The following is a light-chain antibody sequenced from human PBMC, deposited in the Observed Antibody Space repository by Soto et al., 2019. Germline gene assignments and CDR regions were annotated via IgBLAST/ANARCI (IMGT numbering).Light chain of an antibody. CDR1: QLINGY. V-gene: IGKV1-39*01. J-gene: IGKJ1*01. CDR3: QQTYSPLRT. CDR2: TAS. Sequence: DIQLTQSPSSLSASLGDRVTISCRASQLINGYLNWYQQKPGKAPRLLIYTASNLQSGVPSRFSGTRSGTDFTLSISDLQAVDFATYYCQQTYSPLRTFGQGTSVEIK.